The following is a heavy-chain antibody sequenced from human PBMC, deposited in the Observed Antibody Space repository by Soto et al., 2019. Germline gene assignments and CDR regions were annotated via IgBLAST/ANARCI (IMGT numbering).Heavy chain of an antibody. CDR3: ARVSLKVVVITKGIYYYGMDV. Sequence: SETLSLTCAFYCGSFSGYYWSWIRQPPGKGLEWIGEINHSGSTNYNPSLKSRVTISVDTSKNQFSLKLSSVTAADTAVYYCARVSLKVVVITKGIYYYGMDVWGQGTTVTVSS. CDR2: INHSGST. V-gene: IGHV4-34*01. CDR1: CGSFSGYY. J-gene: IGHJ6*02. D-gene: IGHD3-22*01.